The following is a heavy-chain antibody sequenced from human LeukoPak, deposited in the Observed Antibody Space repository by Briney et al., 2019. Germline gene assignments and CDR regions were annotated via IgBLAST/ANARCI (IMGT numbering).Heavy chain of an antibody. D-gene: IGHD3-10*01. Sequence: ASVNVSCKASGYTFTSYGISWVRQAPGQGLDWMGWINAYNGNTNYPQKLQGRVTMTTDTSTSTAYMELRSLRSDDTAVYYCARKVRGYFDYWGEGTLVTVSS. CDR2: INAYNGNT. J-gene: IGHJ4*02. V-gene: IGHV1-18*01. CDR1: GYTFTSYG. CDR3: ARKVRGYFDY.